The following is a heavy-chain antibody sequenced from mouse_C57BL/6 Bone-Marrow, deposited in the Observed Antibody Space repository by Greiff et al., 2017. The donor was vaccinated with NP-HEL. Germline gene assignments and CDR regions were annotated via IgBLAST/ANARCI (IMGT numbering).Heavy chain of an antibody. D-gene: IGHD1-1*01. J-gene: IGHJ4*01. Sequence: QVQLKESGAELARPGASVKLSCKASGYTFTSYGISWVKQRTGQGLEWIGEIYPRSGNTYYNEKFKGKATLTADKSSSTAYMELRSLTSEDSAVYFCARGVVVATVDYWGQGTSVTVSS. V-gene: IGHV1-81*01. CDR2: IYPRSGNT. CDR3: ARGVVVATVDY. CDR1: GYTFTSYG.